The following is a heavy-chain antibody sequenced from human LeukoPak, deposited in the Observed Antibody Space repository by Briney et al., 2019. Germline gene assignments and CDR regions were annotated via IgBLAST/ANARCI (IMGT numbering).Heavy chain of an antibody. Sequence: SVKVSCKASGYTFTRYDINWVRQATGQGLEWMGWMNTNSGNTGYAQKFQGRVTMTRNTYISTAYMELSSLRSEDTAVYYCARGVVSATTNDNWGQGTLVTVSS. CDR3: ARGVVSATTNDN. V-gene: IGHV1-8*01. D-gene: IGHD2-15*01. CDR1: GYTFTRYD. J-gene: IGHJ4*02. CDR2: MNTNSGNT.